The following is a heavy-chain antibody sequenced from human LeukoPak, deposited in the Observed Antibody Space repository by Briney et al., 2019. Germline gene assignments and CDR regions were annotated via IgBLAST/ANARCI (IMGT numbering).Heavy chain of an antibody. Sequence: GGSLRLSCAASGFTFSSYAMSWVRQAPGKGLEWVSAISGSGGSTYYADSVKGRFTISRDNSKNTLYLQMNSLRAEDTAVYYCAREVIVVVPAATYYYYGMDVWGQGTTVTVSS. CDR3: AREVIVVVPAATYYYYGMDV. D-gene: IGHD2-2*01. J-gene: IGHJ6*02. V-gene: IGHV3-23*01. CDR2: ISGSGGST. CDR1: GFTFSSYA.